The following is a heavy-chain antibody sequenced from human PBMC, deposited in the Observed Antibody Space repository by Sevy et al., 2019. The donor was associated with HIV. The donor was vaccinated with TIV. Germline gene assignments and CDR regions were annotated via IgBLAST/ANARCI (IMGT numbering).Heavy chain of an antibody. CDR2: IHSGGKI. J-gene: IGHJ6*02. CDR1: GFSVSSNY. Sequence: GGSLRLSCAASGFSVSSNYMSWVRQAPGKGPEWVSVIHSGGKISYADSVQGRFTISRDNSKNTLYLQMNSLRAEDTAVYYCAREDNVFGEDNYYGIDVWGQGTTVTVSS. CDR3: AREDNVFGEDNYYGIDV. V-gene: IGHV3-53*01. D-gene: IGHD3-10*01.